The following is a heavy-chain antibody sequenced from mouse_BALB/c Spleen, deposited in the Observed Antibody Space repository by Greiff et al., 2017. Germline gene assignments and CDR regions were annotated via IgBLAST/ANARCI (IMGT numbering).Heavy chain of an antibody. CDR2: ISYSGST. CDR1: GYSITSDYA. CDR3: ARSGGGHYFDY. J-gene: IGHJ2*01. V-gene: IGHV3-2*02. D-gene: IGHD3-1*01. Sequence: VQLQQSGPGLVKPSQSLSLTCTVTGYSITSDYAWNWIRQFPGNKLEWMGYISYSGSTSYNPSLKSRISITRDTSKNQFFLQLNSVTTEDTATYYCARSGGGHYFDYWGQGTTLTVSS.